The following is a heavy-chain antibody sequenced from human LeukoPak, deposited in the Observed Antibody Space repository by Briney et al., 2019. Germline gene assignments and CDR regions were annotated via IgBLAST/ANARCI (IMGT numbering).Heavy chain of an antibody. CDR2: IYYSGNT. D-gene: IGHD1-1*01. CDR3: ARSFTDNFFFEN. J-gene: IGHJ4*02. Sequence: SETLSLTCTVSGGSISSYYWSWIRQPPGKGLEWIAYIYYSGNTNYNPSLKSRVTISVDTSKNQFFLDLTSVTAADTAVYYCARSFTDNFFFENWGQGTLVTVSS. CDR1: GGSISSYY. V-gene: IGHV4-59*08.